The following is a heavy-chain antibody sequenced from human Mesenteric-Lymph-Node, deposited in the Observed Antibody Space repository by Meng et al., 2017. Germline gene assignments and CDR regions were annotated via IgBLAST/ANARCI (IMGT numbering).Heavy chain of an antibody. CDR1: GDSISSGYF. J-gene: IGHJ4*02. CDR3: AREAAAGAGY. CDR2: IYYSGST. Sequence: SETLSLTCSVSGDSISSGYFWAWIRQPPGKGLEWIGSIYYSGSTYYNPSLKSRVTISVDTSKNQFSLKLSAVTAADTAVYYCAREAAAGAGYWGQGTLVTVSS. V-gene: IGHV4-38-2*02. D-gene: IGHD6-13*01.